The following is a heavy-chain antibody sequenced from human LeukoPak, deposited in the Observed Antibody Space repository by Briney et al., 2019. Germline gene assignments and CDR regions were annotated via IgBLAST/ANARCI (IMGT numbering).Heavy chain of an antibody. J-gene: IGHJ4*02. CDR1: GFTFSSYS. CDR3: ARDRGYCSSTNCYLYYFDY. D-gene: IGHD2-2*01. V-gene: IGHV3-48*02. CDR2: ISRSGSTI. Sequence: GGSLRLSWAASGFTFSSYSMNWVRQAPGKGLEWISYISRSGSTIYYADSVKGRFTISRDNAKNSLSLQMNSLRDEDTAVYYCARDRGYCSSTNCYLYYFDYWGQGTLVTVSS.